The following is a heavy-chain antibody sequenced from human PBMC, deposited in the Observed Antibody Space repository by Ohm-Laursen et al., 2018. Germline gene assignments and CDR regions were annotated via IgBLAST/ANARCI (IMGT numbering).Heavy chain of an antibody. J-gene: IGHJ4*02. CDR1: GGSISSTSYY. D-gene: IGHD2-2*02. Sequence: SQTLSLTCTVSGGSISSTSYYWGWIRQPPGKGLEWIGNIYYSGSAYYNPSLKSRVTISVDTSKNQFSLKLSSVAAADTAMYYCARAYCSRTSCYIPGGDYWGQGALVTVSS. CDR3: ARAYCSRTSCYIPGGDY. CDR2: IYYSGSA. V-gene: IGHV4-39*01.